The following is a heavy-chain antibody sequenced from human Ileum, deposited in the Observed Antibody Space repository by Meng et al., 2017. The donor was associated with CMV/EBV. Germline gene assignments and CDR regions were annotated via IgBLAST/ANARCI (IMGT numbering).Heavy chain of an antibody. CDR2: ISDGNTYG. CDR1: GFNFGSYG. Sequence: GESLKISCVASGFNFGSYGMNWVRQAPGKGLEWVSSISDGNTYGHQADSVKGRFTISRDNAKNSLYLQMNSLRAEDTGVYYCARDRSRGASVEFGDWGQGTLVTVSS. D-gene: IGHD5-24*01. J-gene: IGHJ4*02. CDR3: ARDRSRGASVEFGD. V-gene: IGHV3-21*01.